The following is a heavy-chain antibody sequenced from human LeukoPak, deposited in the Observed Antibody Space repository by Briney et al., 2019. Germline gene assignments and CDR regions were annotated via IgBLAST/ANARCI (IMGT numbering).Heavy chain of an antibody. Sequence: PSETLSLTCTVSGGSISSYYWSWIRQPPGKGLEWIGYIYYSGGTNYNPSRKSRVTISVDTSKNQFSLKLSSVTAADTAVYYCARVFVVVPAANYYFDYWGQGTLVTVSS. D-gene: IGHD2-2*01. CDR1: GGSISSYY. V-gene: IGHV4-59*01. CDR2: IYYSGGT. J-gene: IGHJ4*02. CDR3: ARVFVVVPAANYYFDY.